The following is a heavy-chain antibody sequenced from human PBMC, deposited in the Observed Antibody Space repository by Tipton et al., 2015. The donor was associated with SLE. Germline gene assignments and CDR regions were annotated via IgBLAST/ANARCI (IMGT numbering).Heavy chain of an antibody. J-gene: IGHJ6*02. CDR3: ASITMIVGYYGMDV. CDR1: GGSISSSSYY. V-gene: IGHV4-39*07. Sequence: LRLSCTVSGGSISSSSYYWGWIRQPPGKGLEWIGSVYYSGSTYYNPSPKSRVTISVDTSKNQFSLKLSSVTAADTAVYYCASITMIVGYYGMDVWGQGTTVTVSS. D-gene: IGHD3-22*01. CDR2: VYYSGST.